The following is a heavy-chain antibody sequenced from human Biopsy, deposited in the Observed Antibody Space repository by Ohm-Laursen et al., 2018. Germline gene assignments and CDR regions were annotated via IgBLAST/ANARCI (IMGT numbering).Heavy chain of an antibody. V-gene: IGHV1-69*13. Sequence: GASVMVSCKASGGTFTNYAISWVRQAPGQGLEWMGGIIPIFGTANYAQKFQGRVTITADESTSTAYMELSSLRSDDTAVYYCARDALGGGSYGFFYWGQGSLVTVSS. D-gene: IGHD1-26*01. CDR3: ARDALGGGSYGFFY. J-gene: IGHJ4*02. CDR1: GGTFTNYA. CDR2: IIPIFGTA.